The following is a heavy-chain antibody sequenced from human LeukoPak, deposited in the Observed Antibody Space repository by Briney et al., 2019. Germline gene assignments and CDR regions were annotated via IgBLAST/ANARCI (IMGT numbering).Heavy chain of an antibody. D-gene: IGHD2-2*01. V-gene: IGHV4-4*07. J-gene: IGHJ6*03. CDR1: GGSISSYY. Sequence: PSETLSLTCTVSGGSISSYYWSWIRQPAGKGLEWIGRIYTSGSTNYNPSLKSRVTMSVDTSKNQFSLKLSSVTAADTAVYYCARDLGYCSSTSCSYYYYYMDVWGKGTTVTVSS. CDR3: ARDLGYCSSTSCSYYYYYMDV. CDR2: IYTSGST.